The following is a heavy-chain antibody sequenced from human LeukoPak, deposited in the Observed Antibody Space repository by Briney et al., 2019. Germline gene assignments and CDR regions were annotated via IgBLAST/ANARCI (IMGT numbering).Heavy chain of an antibody. CDR3: AREGDIVVVPAATYPYYFDY. CDR1: VCTFTRYG. Sequence: ASVTVSCQACVCTFTRYGIRWVRQAPGQGLEGVGWISAYNGNTNYAQKLQGRVNMTTDTSTSAAYMELRSLRSVDMGVYYCAREGDIVVVPAATYPYYFDYGGQGTLVTVSS. J-gene: IGHJ4*02. D-gene: IGHD2-2*01. V-gene: IGHV1-18*03. CDR2: ISAYNGNT.